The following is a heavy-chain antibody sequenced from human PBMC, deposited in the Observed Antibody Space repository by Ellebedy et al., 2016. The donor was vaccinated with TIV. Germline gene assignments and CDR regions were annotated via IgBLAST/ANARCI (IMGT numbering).Heavy chain of an antibody. CDR1: GFSFSNYA. CDR2: IGANGDST. J-gene: IGHJ3*02. D-gene: IGHD6-19*01. Sequence: PGGSLRLSCAASGFSFSNYAMSWVRQAPGKGLEWVSGIGANGDSTYYADSVKGRFTISRDNSKNTLYLQMNSLRAEDTAVYYCAKDGAVTGTPDAFDIWGQGTMVTVSS. CDR3: AKDGAVTGTPDAFDI. V-gene: IGHV3-23*01.